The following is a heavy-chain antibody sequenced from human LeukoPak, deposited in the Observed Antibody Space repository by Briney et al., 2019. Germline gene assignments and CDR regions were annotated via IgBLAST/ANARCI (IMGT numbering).Heavy chain of an antibody. CDR2: INHSGST. CDR3: ARVGSGSYYWASYYGMDV. D-gene: IGHD1-26*01. CDR1: GGSISSSSYY. Sequence: PSETLSLTCTVSGGSISSSSYYWGWIRQPPGKGLEWIGEINHSGSTNYNPSLKSRVTISVDTSKNQFSLKLSSVTAADTAVYYCARVGSGSYYWASYYGMDVWGQGTTVAVSS. J-gene: IGHJ6*02. V-gene: IGHV4-39*07.